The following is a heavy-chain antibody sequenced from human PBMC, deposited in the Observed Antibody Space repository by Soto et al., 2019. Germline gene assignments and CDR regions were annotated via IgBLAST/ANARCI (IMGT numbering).Heavy chain of an antibody. J-gene: IGHJ4*02. Sequence: LSLTCTVPGGSISSNYWTWIRQPPGKGLEWIGYVYNSGSTNYNPSLKSRVTISEDTSKSQFSLKVNSMTAADTAVYYCARYRREAVAGYTLDNWGQGILVTV. CDR1: GGSISSNY. CDR3: ARYRREAVAGYTLDN. D-gene: IGHD6-13*01. CDR2: VYNSGST. V-gene: IGHV4-59*01.